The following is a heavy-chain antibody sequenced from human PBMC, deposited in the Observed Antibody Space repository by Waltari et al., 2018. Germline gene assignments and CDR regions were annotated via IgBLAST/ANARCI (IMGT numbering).Heavy chain of an antibody. Sequence: EVRLAESGGGLVKPGGSLRLSCTASGFDFSDYDLNWVRQARGTGLEWVSSIGGTHSNRFYADSGKGRFTVSRDNAKNSLYLQMDNLRAEDSGLYFCTRDLYGSGGDWFDPWGQGTLVTVSS. CDR1: GFDFSDYD. J-gene: IGHJ5*02. V-gene: IGHV3-21*03. CDR3: TRDLYGSGGDWFDP. D-gene: IGHD3-10*01. CDR2: IGGTHSNR.